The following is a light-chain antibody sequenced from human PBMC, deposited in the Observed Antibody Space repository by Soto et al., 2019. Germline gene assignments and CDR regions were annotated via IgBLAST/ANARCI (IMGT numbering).Light chain of an antibody. J-gene: IGKJ5*01. CDR1: QSISDT. CDR3: QQRSNWPIT. V-gene: IGKV3-15*01. CDR2: GAS. Sequence: EIVMTQSPATLSVSPGGRATLSFRASQSISDTLAWYQQKPGQAPRLLIYGASTRAPGFPARFSGSGSGTDFTLTISSLEPEDFAVYYCQQRSNWPITFGQGTRLEIK.